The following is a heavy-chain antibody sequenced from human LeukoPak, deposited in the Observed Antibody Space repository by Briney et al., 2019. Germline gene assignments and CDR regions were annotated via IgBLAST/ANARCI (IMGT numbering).Heavy chain of an antibody. Sequence: GESLKISCKASGYSFTNYWIGWVRQMPGKGLELMGIIYPGDSDTRYSPSFQGQVTISADKSISTAYLQWSSLKASDTAMYYCARGGITMVRGVIGGTKYYFDYWGQGTLVTVSS. J-gene: IGHJ4*02. D-gene: IGHD3-10*01. V-gene: IGHV5-51*01. CDR2: IYPGDSDT. CDR1: GYSFTNYW. CDR3: ARGGITMVRGVIGGTKYYFDY.